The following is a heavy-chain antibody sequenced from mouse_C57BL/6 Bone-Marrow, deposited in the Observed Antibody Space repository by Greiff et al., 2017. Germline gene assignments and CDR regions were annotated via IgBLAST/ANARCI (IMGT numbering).Heavy chain of an antibody. Sequence: EVKLVESGGDLVKPGGSLKLSCAASGFTFSSYGMSWVRQTPDKRLEWVATISSGGSYTYYPDSVKGRFTISRDNAKNTLYLQMSSLKSEDTAMYYFAREANLLWYWYFDVWGTGTTVTVSS. CDR3: AREANLLWYWYFDV. CDR1: GFTFSSYG. J-gene: IGHJ1*03. V-gene: IGHV5-6*01. D-gene: IGHD2-1*01. CDR2: ISSGGSYT.